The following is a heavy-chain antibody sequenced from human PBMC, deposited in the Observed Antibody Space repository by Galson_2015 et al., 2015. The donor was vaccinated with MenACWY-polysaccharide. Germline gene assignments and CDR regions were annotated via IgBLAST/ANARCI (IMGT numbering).Heavy chain of an antibody. D-gene: IGHD3-10*01. CDR2: IYDSGTT. Sequence: TCTVSGGSISRTSHYWGWVRQPPGKGLEWIGSIYDSGTTYYNPSLKGRVTISIDTSKNQFSLNVTSVTAADTAVYFCARDSHYYGSGSFGWFDPWGQGILVPVSS. CDR1: GGSISRTSHY. CDR3: ARDSHYYGSGSFGWFDP. V-gene: IGHV4-39*07. J-gene: IGHJ5*02.